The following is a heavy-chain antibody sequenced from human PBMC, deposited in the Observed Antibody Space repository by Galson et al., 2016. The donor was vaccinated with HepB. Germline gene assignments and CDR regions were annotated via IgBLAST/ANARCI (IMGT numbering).Heavy chain of an antibody. CDR1: GFNFNEFS. Sequence: SLRLSCAVSGFNFNEFSMNWIRQAPGKGLEWLSYISGTGSRILYADSVKGRFTISKDKAKLSLYLQMSSLRVEDTAVYYCARDLTPRGFSYSFWGQGTLVAVSS. CDR3: ARDLTPRGFSYSF. J-gene: IGHJ1*01. CDR2: ISGTGSRI. D-gene: IGHD3-10*01. V-gene: IGHV3-48*01.